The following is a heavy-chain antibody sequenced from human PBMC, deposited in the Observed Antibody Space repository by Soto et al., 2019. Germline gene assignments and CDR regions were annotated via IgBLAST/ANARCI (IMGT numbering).Heavy chain of an antibody. CDR3: VKVWGGAGIY. D-gene: IGHD1-26*01. Sequence: GGSLRLSCSASGFTFGSYAMHWVRQAPGKGLEYVSAINNHGDTTSYADSVKDTFTISRDNSKNTLYLQMTSLRREDTAVYYCVKVWGGAGIYWGQGTLVTVSS. V-gene: IGHV3-64D*06. CDR2: INNHGDTT. J-gene: IGHJ4*02. CDR1: GFTFGSYA.